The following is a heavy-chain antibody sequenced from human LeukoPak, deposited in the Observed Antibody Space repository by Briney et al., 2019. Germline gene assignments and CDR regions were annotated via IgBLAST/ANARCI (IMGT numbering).Heavy chain of an antibody. CDR1: GYIFTNYW. V-gene: IGHV5-51*01. J-gene: IGHJ5*02. Sequence: GESLKISCKGSGYIFTNYWIAWVRQMPGKGLEWMGIINPVNSDTTYSPSFRGQVTMSVDKSIETAYLQWSSREASDTAIYYCARHDLPVGCTSSSCPYGSWFDPWGRGTQVTVSP. CDR3: ARHDLPVGCTSSSCPYGSWFDP. CDR2: INPVNSDT. D-gene: IGHD2-2*01.